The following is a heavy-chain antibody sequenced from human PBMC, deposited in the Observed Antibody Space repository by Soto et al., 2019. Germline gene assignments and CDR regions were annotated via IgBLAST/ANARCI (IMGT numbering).Heavy chain of an antibody. CDR2: ISYGGGST. CDR3: AKVIVPGKYFFDY. Sequence: EVQLVESGGGLVQPGGSLRLSCAASGFTFGTYGMSWVRQAPGKGLEWVSTISYGGGSTNYADSVEGRFTISRDNSKNTLYLQMNSLRAEDTAVYYCAKVIVPGKYFFDYWGQGTLVTFSS. D-gene: IGHD2-8*01. V-gene: IGHV3-23*04. CDR1: GFTFGTYG. J-gene: IGHJ4*02.